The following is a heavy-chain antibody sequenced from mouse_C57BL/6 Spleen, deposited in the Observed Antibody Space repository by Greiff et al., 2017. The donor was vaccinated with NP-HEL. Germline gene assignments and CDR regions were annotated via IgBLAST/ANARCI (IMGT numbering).Heavy chain of an antibody. Sequence: EVMLVESGGGLVKPGGSLKLSCAASGFTFSSYAMSWVRQTPEKRLEWVATISDGGSYTYYPDNVKGRFTISRDNAKNNLYLQMSHLKSEDTAMYYCARVRSSYAFAYWGQGTLVTVSA. CDR2: ISDGGSYT. V-gene: IGHV5-4*03. D-gene: IGHD1-1*01. J-gene: IGHJ3*01. CDR1: GFTFSSYA. CDR3: ARVRSSYAFAY.